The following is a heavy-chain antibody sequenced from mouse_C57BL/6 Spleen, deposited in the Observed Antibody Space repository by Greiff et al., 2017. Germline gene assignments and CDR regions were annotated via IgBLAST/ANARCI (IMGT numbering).Heavy chain of an antibody. CDR2: IYPGSGST. Sequence: LVESGAELVKPGASVKMSCKASGYTFTSYWITWVKQRPGQGLEWIGDIYPGSGSTNYNEKFKSKATLTVDTSSSTAYMQRSSLTSEDSAVYYCARRYTGMDYWGQGTSVTVSS. D-gene: IGHD4-1*01. CDR3: ARRYTGMDY. J-gene: IGHJ4*01. CDR1: GYTFTSYW. V-gene: IGHV1-55*01.